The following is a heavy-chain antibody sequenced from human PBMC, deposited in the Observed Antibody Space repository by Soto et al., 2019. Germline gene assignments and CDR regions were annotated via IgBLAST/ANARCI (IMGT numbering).Heavy chain of an antibody. CDR3: AHSRKSYYDILTGYNY. D-gene: IGHD3-9*01. Sequence: QITLKESGPTLVKPTQTLTLTCTFSGFSLSTSGVGVAWIRQPPGKALEWLALIYWDDDKRYSPSLKSRLTITKDTSKNQVALTMTHMDPGDTATYYCAHSRKSYYDILTGYNYWGQGTLVTVST. V-gene: IGHV2-5*02. J-gene: IGHJ4*02. CDR2: IYWDDDK. CDR1: GFSLSTSGVG.